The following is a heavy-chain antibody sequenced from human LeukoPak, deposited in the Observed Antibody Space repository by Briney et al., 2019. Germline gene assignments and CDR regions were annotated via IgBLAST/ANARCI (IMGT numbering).Heavy chain of an antibody. D-gene: IGHD6-19*01. CDR3: AREVIAVAGAFDY. J-gene: IGHJ4*02. CDR2: IKQDGSEK. V-gene: IGHV3-7*01. Sequence: PGGSLRLSCAASGFTFSSYWMSWVRQALGKGLEWVANIKQDGSEKYYVDSVKGRFTISRDNAKNSLYLQMNSLRAEDTAVYNCAREVIAVAGAFDYWGQGTLVTVSS. CDR1: GFTFSSYW.